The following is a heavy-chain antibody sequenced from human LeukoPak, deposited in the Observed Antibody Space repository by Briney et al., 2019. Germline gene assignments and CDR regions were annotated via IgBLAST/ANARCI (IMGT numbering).Heavy chain of an antibody. Sequence: ASVEVSCKASGYTFTSYGISWVRQAPGQGLEWMGWISAYNGNTNYAQKLQGRVTMTTDTSTSTAYMELRSLRSDDTAVYYCARDRRVQLEGEYYYGMDVWGQGTTVTVSS. CDR1: GYTFTSYG. V-gene: IGHV1-18*01. CDR3: ARDRRVQLEGEYYYGMDV. J-gene: IGHJ6*02. D-gene: IGHD1-1*01. CDR2: ISAYNGNT.